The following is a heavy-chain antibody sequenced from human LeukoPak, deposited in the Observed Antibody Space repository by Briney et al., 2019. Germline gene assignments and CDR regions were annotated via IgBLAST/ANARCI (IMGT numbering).Heavy chain of an antibody. J-gene: IGHJ4*02. CDR1: GFTFSSYA. Sequence: GRSLRLSCAASGFTFSSYAMHWVRQAPGKGLEWVAVISYDGSNKYYADSVKGRFTISRDNSKNTLYLQMNSLRAEDTAVYYCAKTGSGWYTDWGQGTLVTVSS. CDR2: ISYDGSNK. D-gene: IGHD6-19*01. V-gene: IGHV3-30-3*02. CDR3: AKTGSGWYTD.